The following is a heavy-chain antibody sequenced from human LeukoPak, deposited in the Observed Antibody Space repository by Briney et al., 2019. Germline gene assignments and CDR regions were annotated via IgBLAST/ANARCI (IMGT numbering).Heavy chain of an antibody. Sequence: SETLSLTCTVSDGSINGYYWSWIRQPPGKGLEWIGYIYYSVNTNNNPSLKRRVSISVDTSKNQLSLKLSAVTAADTAVYYCARALDYHDSSGYVFDIWGQGTMVTVSS. CDR2: IYYSVNT. D-gene: IGHD3-22*01. CDR3: ARALDYHDSSGYVFDI. J-gene: IGHJ3*02. CDR1: DGSINGYY. V-gene: IGHV4-59*01.